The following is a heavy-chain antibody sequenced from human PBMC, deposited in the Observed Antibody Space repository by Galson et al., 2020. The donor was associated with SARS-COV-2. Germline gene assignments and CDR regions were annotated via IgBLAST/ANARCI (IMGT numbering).Heavy chain of an antibody. J-gene: IGHJ6*02. Sequence: GGSLRLSCATSGFTLSTFAMSWVRRAPGKGLEWVSTLSGSGISTYYAGSVKGRFTVSRDNSRDTFYLEMNSLRAEDTAVYYCAKDPQPTTYYYYAMDVWGQGTTVTVSS. V-gene: IGHV3-23*01. CDR2: LSGSGIST. CDR1: GFTLSTFA. CDR3: AKDPQPTTYYYYAMDV. D-gene: IGHD5-12*01.